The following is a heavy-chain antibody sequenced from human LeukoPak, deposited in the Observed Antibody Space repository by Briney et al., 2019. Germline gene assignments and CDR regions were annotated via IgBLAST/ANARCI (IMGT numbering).Heavy chain of an antibody. CDR3: ARLTGSYYPY. V-gene: IGHV3-7*05. Sequence: GGSLRLSCAVSGFTASGFTFSRNSMSWVRQAPGKGLEWVANIKQDGSEKYYVDSVKGRFTISRDNAKNSLYLQMNSLRAEDTAVYYCARLTGSYYPYWGQGTLVTVSS. D-gene: IGHD1-26*01. CDR2: IKQDGSEK. J-gene: IGHJ4*02. CDR1: GFTFSRNS.